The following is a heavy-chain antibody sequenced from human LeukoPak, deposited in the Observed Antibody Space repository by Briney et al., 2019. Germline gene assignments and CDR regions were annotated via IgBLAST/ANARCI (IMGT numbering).Heavy chain of an antibody. Sequence: PSETLSLTCTVSGGSISSSSYYWGWIRQPPGKGLEWIGSIYYSGSTYYNPSLKSRVTISVDTSKNQFSLKLSSVTAADTAVYYCASMIAAVMFYWFDPWGQGTLVTVSS. CDR3: ASMIAAVMFYWFDP. D-gene: IGHD6-13*01. CDR1: GGSISSSSYY. CDR2: IYYSGST. V-gene: IGHV4-39*07. J-gene: IGHJ5*02.